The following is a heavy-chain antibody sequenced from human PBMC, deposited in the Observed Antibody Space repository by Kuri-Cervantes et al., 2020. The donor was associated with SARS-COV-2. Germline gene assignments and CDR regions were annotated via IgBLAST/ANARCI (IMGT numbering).Heavy chain of an antibody. CDR1: GFTFSSYA. CDR3: ARDLTLYDSSGLDFDY. CDR2: ISGSGDST. J-gene: IGHJ4*02. Sequence: LSLTCAASGFTFSSYAMSWVRQAPGKGLEWVSAISGSGDSTYYADSVKGRFTISRDNSKNTLYLQMNSLRAEDTAVYYCARDLTLYDSSGLDFDYWGQGTLVTVSS. V-gene: IGHV3-23*01. D-gene: IGHD3-22*01.